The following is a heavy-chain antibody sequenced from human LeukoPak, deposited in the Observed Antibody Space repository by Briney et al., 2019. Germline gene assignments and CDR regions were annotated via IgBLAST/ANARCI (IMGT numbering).Heavy chain of an antibody. V-gene: IGHV3-15*07. D-gene: IGHD2-15*01. J-gene: IGHJ4*02. Sequence: GGSLRLSCAASGFTFSNAWMNWVRQAPGKGLEWVGRIKSTVDGGTTDLAAPVKGRFTVSRDDSKKMLYLQMNSLKTEDTAVYYCTTDPVVVVAAREGYWGQGTLVTVSS. CDR1: GFTFSNAW. CDR2: IKSTVDGGTT. CDR3: TTDPVVVVAAREGY.